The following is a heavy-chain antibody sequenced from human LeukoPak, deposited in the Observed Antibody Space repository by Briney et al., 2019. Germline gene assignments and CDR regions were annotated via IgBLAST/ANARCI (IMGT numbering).Heavy chain of an antibody. Sequence: PGGSLRLSCAASGFTFSNYWMHWVRQAPGKRLVWVSRINSDGSTTSYADSVKGRFTISRDNAKNTLYLQINSLRAEDTAVYYCAKTGYTSGWYLGSWGQGTLVTVSS. CDR3: AKTGYTSGWYLGS. CDR1: GFTFSNYW. D-gene: IGHD6-19*01. CDR2: INSDGSTT. V-gene: IGHV3-74*01. J-gene: IGHJ5*02.